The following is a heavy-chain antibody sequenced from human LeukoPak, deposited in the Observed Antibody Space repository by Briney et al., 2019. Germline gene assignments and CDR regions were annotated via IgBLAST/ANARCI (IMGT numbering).Heavy chain of an antibody. CDR2: INPNDGDT. CDR3: ARANFLYCSSTTCLFDY. J-gene: IGHJ4*02. V-gene: IGHV1-2*02. Sequence: ASVKVSCKASGYTFTDYYMHWVRQTPGQGFEWMGWINPNDGDTNYAQKFQGRVTMTRDTSISTAHMEVSRLRSDDTAVYYCARANFLYCSSTTCLFDYWGEGTLVTVSS. D-gene: IGHD2-2*01. CDR1: GYTFTDYY.